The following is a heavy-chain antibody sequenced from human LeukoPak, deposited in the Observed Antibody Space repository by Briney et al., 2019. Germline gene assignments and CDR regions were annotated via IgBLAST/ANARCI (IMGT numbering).Heavy chain of an antibody. Sequence: GGSLRLSCAASGFTFSSYAMSRVRQAPGKGLEWVSAISGSGGSTYYADSVKGRFTISRDNSKNTLYLQMNSLRAEDTAVYYCAKGVRGVIIPFGAFDIWGQGTMVTVSS. CDR2: ISGSGGST. CDR1: GFTFSSYA. V-gene: IGHV3-23*01. J-gene: IGHJ3*02. CDR3: AKGVRGVIIPFGAFDI. D-gene: IGHD3-10*01.